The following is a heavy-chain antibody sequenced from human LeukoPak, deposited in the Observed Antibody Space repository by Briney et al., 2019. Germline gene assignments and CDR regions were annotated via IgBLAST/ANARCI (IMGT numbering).Heavy chain of an antibody. CDR1: GGSISSTIYY. V-gene: IGHV4-39*01. D-gene: IGHD3-22*01. Sequence: RASETLSLTCTVSGGSISSTIYYWGWIRQPPGKGLEWIGSIDYSGSTYYNPSLKSRVTISVDTSKNQFSLNLSSVTAADTAVYYCARTITVIKRYFDFWGQGTLVTVSS. CDR2: IDYSGST. CDR3: ARTITVIKRYFDF. J-gene: IGHJ4*02.